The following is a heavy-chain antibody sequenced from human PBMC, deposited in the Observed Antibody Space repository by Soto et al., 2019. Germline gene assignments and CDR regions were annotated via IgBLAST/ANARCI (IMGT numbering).Heavy chain of an antibody. CDR3: LYSRYYEPTGYRETNYYYYYDMDV. J-gene: IGHJ6*02. CDR2: IYWDDDK. Sequence: QITLKESGPPLVKPTQTLTLTCTFSGFSLSTSGVSVDWIRQPPGKAPEWLALIYWDDDKRYRPSLKSRLTITKDTSKNEVVLTMTDMDPVDTATYCCLYSRYYEPTGYRETNYYYYYDMDVWGQGTTVTVSS. V-gene: IGHV2-5*02. CDR1: GFSLSTSGVS. D-gene: IGHD3-22*01.